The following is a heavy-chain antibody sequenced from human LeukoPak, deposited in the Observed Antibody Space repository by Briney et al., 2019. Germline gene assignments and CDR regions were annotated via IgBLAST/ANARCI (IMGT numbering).Heavy chain of an antibody. J-gene: IGHJ4*02. CDR2: IIPILGIA. CDR3: ARGSAIPFSLDY. CDR1: GGTFSSYA. D-gene: IGHD2-21*01. Sequence: SVKVSCKASGGTFSSYAISWVRQAPGQGLEWMGRIIPILGIANYAQKFQGRVTITADKSTSTAYMELSSLRSEDTAVYYCARGSAIPFSLDYWGQGTLVTVSS. V-gene: IGHV1-69*04.